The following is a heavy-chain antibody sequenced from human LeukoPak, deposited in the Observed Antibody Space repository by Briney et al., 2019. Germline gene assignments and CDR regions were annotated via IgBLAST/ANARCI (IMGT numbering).Heavy chain of an antibody. J-gene: IGHJ4*02. Sequence: GGSLRLSCAVSGLTFSSYSMTWVRQGPGKGLEWVSSIYNSGAKIFYADSVKGRFTISRDNSKNMLYLQMNSLRVEDTAVHYCAKDVAPDSGWDLDYWGQGTLVTVSS. CDR1: GLTFSSYS. V-gene: IGHV3-23*01. D-gene: IGHD6-19*01. CDR2: IYNSGAKI. CDR3: AKDVAPDSGWDLDY.